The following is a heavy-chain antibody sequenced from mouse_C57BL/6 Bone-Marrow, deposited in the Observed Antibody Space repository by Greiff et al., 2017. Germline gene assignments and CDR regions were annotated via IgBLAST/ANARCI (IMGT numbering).Heavy chain of an antibody. Sequence: QVHVKQSGAELVRPGASVTLSCKASGYTFTDYEMHWVKQTPVHGLEWIGAIDPETGGTAYNQKFKGKAILTADKSSSTAYMELRSLTSEDSAVYYCTRSGAYEGYYWGQGTTLTVSS. J-gene: IGHJ2*01. CDR3: TRSGAYEGYY. D-gene: IGHD1-1*01. V-gene: IGHV1-15*01. CDR1: GYTFTDYE. CDR2: IDPETGGT.